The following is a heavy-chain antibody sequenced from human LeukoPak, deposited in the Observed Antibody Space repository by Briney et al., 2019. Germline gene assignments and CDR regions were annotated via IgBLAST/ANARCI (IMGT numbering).Heavy chain of an antibody. J-gene: IGHJ4*02. D-gene: IGHD2-8*02. Sequence: GGSLRLSCVDSTLSVGGSFVSWVRQAPGKGLEWVSVIYSGGSVYSADSVKGRFTISRDYSDNTVYLQMNSLRDEDTAVYYCARGLGTNYGGYCTGGGCPVYWGQGTLVTVSS. CDR1: TLSVGGSF. V-gene: IGHV3-66*01. CDR2: IYSGGSV. CDR3: ARGLGTNYGGYCTGGGCPVY.